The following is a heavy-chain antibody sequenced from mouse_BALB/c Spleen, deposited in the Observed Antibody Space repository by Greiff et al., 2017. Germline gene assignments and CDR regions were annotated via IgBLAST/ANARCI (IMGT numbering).Heavy chain of an antibody. J-gene: IGHJ4*01. CDR1: GFTFSSYA. CDR3: ARQGYDYYAMDY. CDR2: INSNGGST. D-gene: IGHD2-2*01. Sequence: EVKLVESGGGLVKPGGSLKLSCAASGFTFSSYAMSWVRQTPEKRLELVAAINSNGGSTYYPDTVKGRFTISRDNAKNTLYLQMSSLKSEDTALYYCARQGYDYYAMDYWGQGTSVTVSS. V-gene: IGHV5-6-2*01.